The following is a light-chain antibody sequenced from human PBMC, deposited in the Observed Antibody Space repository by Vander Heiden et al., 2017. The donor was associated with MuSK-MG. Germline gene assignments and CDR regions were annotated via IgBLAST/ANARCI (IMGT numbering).Light chain of an antibody. Sequence: DIQMTQSPSSLSASVGDRVTINCRASQVIGNSLAWYQQKPGRVPKILMYAASTLQSGVPSRFSGSGYGTDFTLTISSLQPEDVATYYCQHVHSAPFIFGHGTKVHIK. V-gene: IGKV1-27*01. CDR1: QVIGNS. CDR2: AAS. J-gene: IGKJ3*01. CDR3: QHVHSAPFI.